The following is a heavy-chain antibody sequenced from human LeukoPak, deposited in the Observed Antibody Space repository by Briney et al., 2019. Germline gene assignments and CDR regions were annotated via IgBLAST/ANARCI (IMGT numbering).Heavy chain of an antibody. J-gene: IGHJ4*02. CDR1: GGSISSSSYS. V-gene: IGHV4-39*01. D-gene: IGHD3-3*01. CDR2: VYYSGTT. Sequence: SETLSLTCTVSGGSISSSSYSRGWIRQPPGKGLEWIGSVYYSGTTYYNPSLKSRVTISVDTSKIQFSLKLSSVAATDTAVYFCARLRFDFWSGYTHPYFDYWGQGTLVTVSS. CDR3: ARLRFDFWSGYTHPYFDY.